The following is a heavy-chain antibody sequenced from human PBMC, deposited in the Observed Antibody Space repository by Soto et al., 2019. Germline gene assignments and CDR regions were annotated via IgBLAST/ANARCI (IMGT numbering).Heavy chain of an antibody. Sequence: SETLSLTCTVSGGSMSSYYWSWIRQPPGKGLEWIGNIYYSGSTNYSPSLKSRVTISVDTSKNQFSLKLSSVTAADTAVYYCARTLTGYSFLDYWGQGTLVTVSS. CDR3: ARTLTGYSFLDY. CDR1: GGSMSSYY. D-gene: IGHD3-9*01. V-gene: IGHV4-59*08. CDR2: IYYSGST. J-gene: IGHJ4*02.